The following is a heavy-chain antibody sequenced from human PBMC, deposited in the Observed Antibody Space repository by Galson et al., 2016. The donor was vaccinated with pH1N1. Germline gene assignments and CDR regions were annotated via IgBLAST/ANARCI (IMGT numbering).Heavy chain of an antibody. CDR3: ARSCSGGGCYPNYFYYAMDV. V-gene: IGHV1-8*01. J-gene: IGHJ6*02. D-gene: IGHD2-15*01. Sequence: SVKVSCKASGHPFTRYDINWVRQATGQGLEWMGWMNPNSGNTGYAQKFQGRITLTRNTSISTAYMELNSLRSEDTAVYYCARSCSGGGCYPNYFYYAMDVWGQGTTVTGSS. CDR1: GHPFTRYD. CDR2: MNPNSGNT.